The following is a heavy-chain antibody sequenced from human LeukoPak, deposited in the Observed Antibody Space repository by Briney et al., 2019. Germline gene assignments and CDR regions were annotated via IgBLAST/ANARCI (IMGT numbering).Heavy chain of an antibody. J-gene: IGHJ1*01. Sequence: PGGSLRLSCAASGFTVSNNRLSWVRQAPGMGLEWVSTIYSDGNTYYPDSVKGRFTISRDGSKNTLYLQLNSLRTEDTAIYYCVREREGSNSEHWGQGTLGTVSS. CDR2: IYSDGNT. CDR1: GFTVSNNR. CDR3: VREREGSNSEH. D-gene: IGHD1-26*01. V-gene: IGHV3-53*01.